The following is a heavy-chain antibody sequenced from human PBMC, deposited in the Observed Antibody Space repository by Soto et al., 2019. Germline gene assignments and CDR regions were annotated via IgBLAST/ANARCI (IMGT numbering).Heavy chain of an antibody. CDR2: IYYSGST. CDR3: ARDSARFTVTSGNVLDAFDI. Sequence: SETLSLTCTVSGGSISSYYWSWIRQPPGKGLEWIGYIYYSGSTNYNPSLKSRVTISVDTSKNQFSLKLSSVTAADTAVYYCARDSARFTVTSGNVLDAFDIWGQGTMVTVSS. V-gene: IGHV4-59*01. D-gene: IGHD4-17*01. J-gene: IGHJ3*02. CDR1: GGSISSYY.